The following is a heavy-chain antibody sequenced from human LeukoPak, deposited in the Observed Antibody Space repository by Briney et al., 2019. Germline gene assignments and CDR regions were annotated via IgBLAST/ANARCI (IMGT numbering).Heavy chain of an antibody. CDR3: ARDVEGSLDY. D-gene: IGHD5-24*01. V-gene: IGHV3-7*01. CDR1: GFTFSNYW. J-gene: IGHJ4*02. CDR2: IKQDESEK. Sequence: PGGSLRLSCAASGFTFSNYWMAWVRQAPGKGPEWVANIKQDESEKYYVDSGKGRFTISRDNAKNSLYLQMNSLRVDDTAVYYCARDVEGSLDYWGQGTLVAVSS.